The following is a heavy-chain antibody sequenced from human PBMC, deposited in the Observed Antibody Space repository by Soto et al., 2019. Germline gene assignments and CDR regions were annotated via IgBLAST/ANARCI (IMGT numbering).Heavy chain of an antibody. CDR1: GGSISSYY. J-gene: IGHJ3*02. D-gene: IGHD6-13*01. Sequence: QVQLQESGPGLVKPSETLSLTCTVSGGSISSYYWSWIQQPPGKGLEWIGYIYYSGSTNYNPSLKSRVPISVDTSKNQFALKLSSVTAADTAVYYCARHSIAADDAFDIWGPGTMVPVSS. CDR2: IYYSGST. CDR3: ARHSIAADDAFDI. V-gene: IGHV4-59*08.